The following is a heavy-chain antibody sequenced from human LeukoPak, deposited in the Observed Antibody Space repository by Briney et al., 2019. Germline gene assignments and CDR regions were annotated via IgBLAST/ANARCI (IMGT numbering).Heavy chain of an antibody. J-gene: IGHJ4*02. V-gene: IGHV3-21*01. D-gene: IGHD6-13*01. Sequence: GGSLRLSCSVSGIIFGGYAMNWVRQAPGKGLEWVSSISSSSSYIYYADSVKGRFTISRDNAKNSLYLQMNSLRAEDTAVYYCARAGAAAAYYFDYWGQGTLVTVSS. CDR3: ARAGAAAAYYFDY. CDR1: GIIFGGYA. CDR2: ISSSSSYI.